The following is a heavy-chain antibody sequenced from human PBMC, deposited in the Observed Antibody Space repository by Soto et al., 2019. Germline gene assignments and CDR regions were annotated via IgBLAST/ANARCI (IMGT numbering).Heavy chain of an antibody. J-gene: IGHJ5*02. CDR2: INPSSGGT. D-gene: IGHD1-26*01. CDR1: GYTFSDYY. CDR3: AREMGVIGARGYIWFDP. V-gene: IGHV1-2*02. Sequence: VQLVQSGAAVRKPGASVKVSCKASGYTFSDYYVHWVREAPGQGLEWMGWINPSSGGTIYTQRVQGRVTMTRDTSISTVYMELSRLTSDDTAVYYCAREMGVIGARGYIWFDPWGQGALVTVSS.